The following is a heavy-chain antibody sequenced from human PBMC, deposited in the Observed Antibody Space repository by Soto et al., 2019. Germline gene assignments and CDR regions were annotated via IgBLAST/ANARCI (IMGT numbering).Heavy chain of an antibody. D-gene: IGHD5-12*01. Sequence: VGSLRLSCAASGFTFSSYSMNWVRQAPGKGLEWVSSISSSSSYIYYADSVKGRFTISRDNAKNSLYLQMNSLRAEDTAVYYCARRDGYNRTDSFDYWGQGTLVTVSS. CDR3: ARRDGYNRTDSFDY. CDR1: GFTFSSYS. CDR2: ISSSSSYI. J-gene: IGHJ4*02. V-gene: IGHV3-21*01.